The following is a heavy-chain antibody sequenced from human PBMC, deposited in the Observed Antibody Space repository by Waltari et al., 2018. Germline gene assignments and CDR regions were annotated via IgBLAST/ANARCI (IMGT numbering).Heavy chain of an antibody. CDR3: ARGGGVTYYDFWSGYFPLYYYYYMDV. V-gene: IGHV3-21*01. D-gene: IGHD3-3*01. J-gene: IGHJ6*03. CDR2: ISSSSYI. CDR1: GFTFSSYS. Sequence: EVQLVESGGGLVKPGGSLRLSCAASGFTFSSYSMNWVRQAPGKGLEWVSSISSSSYIYYSDSVKCRFTIPRDNAKNSLYLQMNSLIAEDTAVYYCARGGGVTYYDFWSGYFPLYYYYYMDVWGKGTTVTISS.